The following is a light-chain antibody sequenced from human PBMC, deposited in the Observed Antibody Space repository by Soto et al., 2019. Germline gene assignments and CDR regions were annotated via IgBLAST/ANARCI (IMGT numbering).Light chain of an antibody. CDR3: QQYSIWRT. J-gene: IGKJ1*01. CDR1: HRVSSY. V-gene: IGKV3-15*01. Sequence: EIVMTQSPATLSVSPGERANLSCRASHRVSSYLAWYQQKPGQAPRLLIYATSTRATGIPARFSGSGSGTEFTLTISSLQSEDFAVYYCQQYSIWRTFGQGTKVDI. CDR2: ATS.